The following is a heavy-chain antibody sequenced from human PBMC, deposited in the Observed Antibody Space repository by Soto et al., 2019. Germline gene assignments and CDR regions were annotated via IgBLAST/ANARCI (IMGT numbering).Heavy chain of an antibody. D-gene: IGHD3-10*01. CDR3: ARGGLLWFGDQLRFDP. V-gene: IGHV4-39*01. Sequence: QLLESGPGLVKPSETLSLTCTVSGGSISSSSYYWGWIRQPPGKGLEWIGSIYYSGSTYYNPSLKSRVTISVDTSKNQFSLKLSSVTAADTAVYYCARGGLLWFGDQLRFDPWGQGTLVTVSS. CDR2: IYYSGST. J-gene: IGHJ5*02. CDR1: GGSISSSSYY.